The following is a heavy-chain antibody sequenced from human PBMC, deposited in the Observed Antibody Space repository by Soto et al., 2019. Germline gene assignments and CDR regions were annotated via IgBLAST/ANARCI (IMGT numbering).Heavy chain of an antibody. D-gene: IGHD5-12*01. V-gene: IGHV1-69*12. Sequence: QVQLVQSGAEVKKPGSSVTVSCKASGGTFSSYTISWVRQAPGQGLEWMGGIIPIFGTANYAQKFQGRVTITADESKSTAYMELSSLRSEDTAVYYCARGNHSVLQLWYFDLWGRGTLVTVSS. CDR1: GGTFSSYT. CDR3: ARGNHSVLQLWYFDL. CDR2: IIPIFGTA. J-gene: IGHJ2*01.